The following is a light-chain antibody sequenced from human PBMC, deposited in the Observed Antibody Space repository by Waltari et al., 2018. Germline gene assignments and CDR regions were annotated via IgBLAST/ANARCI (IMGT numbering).Light chain of an antibody. CDR2: GTS. Sequence: EIVMTQSPATLSVSPGERATLSCRASQSVSDNVIWYQQKPGQAPRLLIYGTSTRATGIPARFSGSGSGTVFTLTISSLQSEDSAVYYCQQYNNWPPRYTFGQGTKLEIK. CDR3: QQYNNWPPRYT. V-gene: IGKV3-15*01. CDR1: QSVSDN. J-gene: IGKJ2*01.